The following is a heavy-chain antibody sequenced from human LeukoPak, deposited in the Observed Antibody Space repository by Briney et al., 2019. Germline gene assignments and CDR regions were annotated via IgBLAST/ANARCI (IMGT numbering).Heavy chain of an antibody. Sequence: PSETLSLTCTVSGGSIRSYYWSWIRQPPGKGLEWIGYIFYAGSTTYNPSLKSRVTLSIDTSKNQFSLKLNSVTAADTAVYYCASGERGYSYGPLDYWDQGTLATVSS. D-gene: IGHD5-18*01. CDR1: GGSIRSYY. J-gene: IGHJ4*02. CDR3: ASGERGYSYGPLDY. V-gene: IGHV4-59*08. CDR2: IFYAGST.